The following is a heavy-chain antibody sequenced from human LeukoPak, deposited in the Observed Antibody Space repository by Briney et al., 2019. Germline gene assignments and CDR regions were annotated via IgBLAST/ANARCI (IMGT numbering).Heavy chain of an antibody. Sequence: RTSGTLSLTCTVSGYSISSGYYWGWIRQPPGKGLEWIGSIYHSGSTYYNPSLKSRVTISVDTSKNQFSLKLSSVTAADTAVYYCARDDIAAAGTFDYWGQGTLVTVSS. J-gene: IGHJ4*02. CDR3: ARDDIAAAGTFDY. D-gene: IGHD6-13*01. V-gene: IGHV4-38-2*02. CDR2: IYHSGST. CDR1: GYSISSGYY.